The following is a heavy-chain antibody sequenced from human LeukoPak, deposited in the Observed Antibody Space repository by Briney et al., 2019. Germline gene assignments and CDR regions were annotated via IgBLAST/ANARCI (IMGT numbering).Heavy chain of an antibody. V-gene: IGHV4-34*01. D-gene: IGHD4-17*01. Sequence: SETLSLTCAVYGGSISGYYWSWIRQPPGKGLEWIGEINHSGSTSYNPSLKSRVTISVDKSKNQFSLKLSSVTAADTAVYYCASGDYDYFDYWGQGTLVTVSS. J-gene: IGHJ4*02. CDR3: ASGDYDYFDY. CDR2: INHSGST. CDR1: GGSISGYY.